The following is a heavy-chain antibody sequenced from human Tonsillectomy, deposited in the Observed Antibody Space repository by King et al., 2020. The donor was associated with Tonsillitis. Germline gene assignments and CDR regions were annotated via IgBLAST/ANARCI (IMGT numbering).Heavy chain of an antibody. CDR1: GFTFSSYA. V-gene: IGHV3-30-3*01. CDR2: ISYDGSDK. CDR3: ARDQSPGDSSGYLNY. Sequence: VQLVESGGGVVQPGRSLRLSCAVSGFTFSSYAMHWVRQAPGKGLEWVAVISYDGSDKYYVDSVKGRFTISRDYSKNTVYLKMNSLRAEDTAVYYCARDQSPGDSSGYLNYWGQGTLVTVSS. J-gene: IGHJ4*02. D-gene: IGHD3-22*01.